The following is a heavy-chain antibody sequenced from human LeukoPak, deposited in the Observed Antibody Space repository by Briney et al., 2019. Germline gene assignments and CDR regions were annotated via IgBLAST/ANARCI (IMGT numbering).Heavy chain of an antibody. D-gene: IGHD2-21*02. CDR1: GGSFSGYY. CDR2: INHSGSI. Sequence: PSETLSLTCTVYGGSFSGYYWSWIRQPPGRGLEWIGEINHSGSINYNPSLKSRVTMSVDTSKNQFSLKLSSVTAADTAVYYCARDSGGDSIFDIWGQGTMVTVSS. J-gene: IGHJ3*02. V-gene: IGHV4-34*01. CDR3: ARDSGGDSIFDI.